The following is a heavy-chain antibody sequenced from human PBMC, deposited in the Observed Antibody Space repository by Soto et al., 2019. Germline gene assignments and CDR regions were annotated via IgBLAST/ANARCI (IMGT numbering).Heavy chain of an antibody. Sequence: QVQLVQSGAEVKKPGASVKVSCKASGYTFTSYDINWVRQATGQGLEWMGWMNPNSGNTGYAQKFQGRVTMTRNISIRTAYMELSSLRSEDTAVYYYAGGERGYCSGGSCRPGYWGQGTLVTVSS. CDR1: GYTFTSYD. CDR2: MNPNSGNT. CDR3: AGGERGYCSGGSCRPGY. J-gene: IGHJ4*02. D-gene: IGHD2-15*01. V-gene: IGHV1-8*01.